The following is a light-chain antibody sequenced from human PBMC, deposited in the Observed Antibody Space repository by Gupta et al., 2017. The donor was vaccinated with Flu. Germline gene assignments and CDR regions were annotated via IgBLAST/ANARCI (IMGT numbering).Light chain of an antibody. V-gene: IGKV1-5*03. CDR2: KAS. CDR3: QQYQSHRWT. Sequence: IQMAQSPSMVSASVGETVTITCRASQSVSDWLAWYQQRPGKAPKLLVYKASNSEVSSRFTGSGSGTEFTLTVSSLQPDDVATYYCQQYQSHRWTFGQGT. CDR1: QSVSDW. J-gene: IGKJ1*01.